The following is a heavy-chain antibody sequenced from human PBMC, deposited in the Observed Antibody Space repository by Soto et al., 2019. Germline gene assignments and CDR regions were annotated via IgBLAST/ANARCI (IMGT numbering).Heavy chain of an antibody. J-gene: IGHJ5*02. Sequence: LSLTCTVSGGSISSYYWSWIRQPPGKGLEWIGYIYYSGSTNYNPSLKSRVTISVDTSKNQFSLKLSSVTAADTAVYYCARVSRVWNLSWFDPWGQGTLVTVSS. CDR3: ARVSRVWNLSWFDP. CDR2: IYYSGST. V-gene: IGHV4-59*01. CDR1: GGSISSYY. D-gene: IGHD1-7*01.